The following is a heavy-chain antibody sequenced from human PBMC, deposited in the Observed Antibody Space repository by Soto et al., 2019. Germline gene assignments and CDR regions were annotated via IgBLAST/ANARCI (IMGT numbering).Heavy chain of an antibody. Sequence: ASVKVSCKASGYTFTSYGISWVRQAPGQGLEWMGWISAYNGNTNYAQKLQGRVTMTTDTSTSTAYMELRSLRSDDTAVYYCARSCSSTSCYRRYGMDVWGQGTTVTVSS. J-gene: IGHJ6*02. CDR1: GYTFTSYG. CDR2: ISAYNGNT. D-gene: IGHD2-2*02. V-gene: IGHV1-18*01. CDR3: ARSCSSTSCYRRYGMDV.